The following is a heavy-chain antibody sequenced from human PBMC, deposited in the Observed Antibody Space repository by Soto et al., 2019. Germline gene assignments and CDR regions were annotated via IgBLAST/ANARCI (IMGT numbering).Heavy chain of an antibody. CDR2: ISGSGDTT. J-gene: IGHJ4*02. CDR1: GFTFSNYA. CDR3: XXFFVETGSNSGWPWSFHY. V-gene: IGHV3-23*01. D-gene: IGHD6-25*01. Sequence: EVQLLESGGGLVQPGRSLRLSCAASGFTFSNYAMSWVRQAPGQGLDWVSAISGSGDTTYYADSVKGRFTISRDNSKNTLFXXMNXLXAEXAXXXXXXXFFVETGSNSGWPWSFHYWGQGTLVTVSS.